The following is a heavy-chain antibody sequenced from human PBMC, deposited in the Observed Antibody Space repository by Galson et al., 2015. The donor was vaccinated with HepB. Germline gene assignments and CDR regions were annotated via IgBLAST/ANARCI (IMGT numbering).Heavy chain of an antibody. CDR3: TRDAGSSGWYYYYYYGVDV. CDR2: IRSKAYGGTT. CDR1: GFTFGDYA. D-gene: IGHD6-19*01. V-gene: IGHV3-49*04. Sequence: SLRLSCAASGFTFGDYAMSWVRQAPGKGLEWVGFIRSKAYGGTTEYAASVKGRFTISRDDSKSIAYLQMNSLKTEDTAVYYCTRDAGSSGWYYYYYYGVDVWGQGTTVTVSS. J-gene: IGHJ6*02.